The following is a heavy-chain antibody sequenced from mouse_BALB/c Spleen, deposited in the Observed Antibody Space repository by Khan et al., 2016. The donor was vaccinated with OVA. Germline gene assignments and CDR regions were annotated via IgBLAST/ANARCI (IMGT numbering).Heavy chain of an antibody. CDR3: ARSGTITTVGATDFDY. Sequence: EVQLQESGPGLVKPSQSLSLTCTVTGYSITSDYAWNWIRQFPGNKLEWMGYISYSGRTSSTPSLQSRISITRHTSKNQFFLQLNSVTTEDTATYYCARSGTITTVGATDFDYWGQGTTLTVSS. CDR1: GYSITSDYA. V-gene: IGHV3-2*02. CDR2: ISYSGRT. D-gene: IGHD1-1*01. J-gene: IGHJ2*01.